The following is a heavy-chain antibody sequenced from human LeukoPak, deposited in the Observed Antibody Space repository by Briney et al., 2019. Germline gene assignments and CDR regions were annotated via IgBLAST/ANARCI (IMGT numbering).Heavy chain of an antibody. D-gene: IGHD2-15*01. Sequence: GGSLRLSCAASGFTFSDAWLSWARQAPGKGLEWVGRIRSATDGGTADYAAPVKGRFSISRDDSKPMLYLQIDSLKIEDTAVYYCNTESANWGQGTLVTVSS. CDR3: NTESAN. V-gene: IGHV3-15*01. CDR2: IRSATDGGTA. J-gene: IGHJ4*02. CDR1: GFTFSDAW.